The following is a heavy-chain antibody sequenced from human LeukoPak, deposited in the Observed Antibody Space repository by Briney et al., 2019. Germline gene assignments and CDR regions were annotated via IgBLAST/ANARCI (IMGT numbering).Heavy chain of an antibody. J-gene: IGHJ4*02. Sequence: GGSLRLSCAASGFTFSGYSMNWVRQAPGKGLEWVSCISSSSSDIYYADSVKGRFTISRDNAKNSLYLQMSSLRAEDTAVYYCARVPGGLEWADFDYWGQGTLVTVSS. CDR2: ISSSSSDI. D-gene: IGHD3-3*01. V-gene: IGHV3-21*01. CDR1: GFTFSGYS. CDR3: ARVPGGLEWADFDY.